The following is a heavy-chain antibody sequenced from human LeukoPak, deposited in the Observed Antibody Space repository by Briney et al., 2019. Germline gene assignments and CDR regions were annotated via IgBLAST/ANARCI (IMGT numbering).Heavy chain of an antibody. J-gene: IGHJ6*03. D-gene: IGHD3-10*01. CDR1: GGTFTSYA. CDR3: ASGPIVRGVVRYYYYTDV. V-gene: IGHV1-69*05. CDR2: IIPIFGTA. Sequence: GSSVKVSCKASGGTFTSYAISWVRQAPGQGVEWRGRIIPIFGTANYAKKFQGRVTITTDESTSTDYMELSSLRSEDTAVYYCASGPIVRGVVRYYYYTDVWGKGTTVTVSS.